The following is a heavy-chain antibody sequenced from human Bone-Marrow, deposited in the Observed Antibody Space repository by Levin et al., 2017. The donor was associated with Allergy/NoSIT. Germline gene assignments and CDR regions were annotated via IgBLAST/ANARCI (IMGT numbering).Heavy chain of an antibody. V-gene: IGHV3-30*18. CDR3: AKDQTYYGSGSRYSGGILGAREWGY. Sequence: AGGSLRLSCAASGYTFSSYGMHWVRQAPGKGLEWVAVLSYDGSNRYYADSVKGRFTISRDNSKNTLYLQMNSLRAEDTAVYYCAKDQTYYGSGSRYSGGILGAREWGYWGQGTLVTVSS. CDR2: LSYDGSNR. CDR1: GYTFSSYG. J-gene: IGHJ4*02. D-gene: IGHD3-10*01.